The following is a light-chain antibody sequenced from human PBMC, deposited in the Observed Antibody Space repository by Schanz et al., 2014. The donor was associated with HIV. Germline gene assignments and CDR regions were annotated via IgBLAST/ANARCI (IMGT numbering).Light chain of an antibody. CDR3: QQYSSWPWT. CDR1: QSVSSY. CDR2: DAS. Sequence: EIVLTQSPATLSLSPGERATLSCRASQSVSSYLAWYQQKPGQAPRLLIYDASNRATGIPARFSGSGSGTDFTLTISSLQSEDSAVYYCQQYSSWPWTFGLGTMVEI. J-gene: IGKJ1*01. V-gene: IGKV3-11*01.